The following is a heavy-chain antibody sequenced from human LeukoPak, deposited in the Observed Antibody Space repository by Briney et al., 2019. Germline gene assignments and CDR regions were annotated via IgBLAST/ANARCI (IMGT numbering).Heavy chain of an antibody. CDR2: LSSGDNT. CDR1: GFNVNSYY. D-gene: IGHD1-26*01. V-gene: IGHV3-53*01. CDR3: ARDVTVSRPPIDFDY. J-gene: IGHJ4*02. Sequence: GGSLRLSCAASGFNVNSYYMSWVRQAPGRGLEWVSALSSGDNTHYADSVNGRFTISRDNSKNTLYLQLNSLRAEDTAVYYCARDVTVSRPPIDFDYWGQGTLVTVSS.